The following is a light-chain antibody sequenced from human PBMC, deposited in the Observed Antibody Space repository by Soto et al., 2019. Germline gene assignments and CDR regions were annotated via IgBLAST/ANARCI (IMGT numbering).Light chain of an antibody. J-gene: IGLJ2*01. CDR3: SSYAGSHNVV. V-gene: IGLV2-8*01. CDR1: SSDVGGYNY. CDR2: EVS. Sequence: QSALTLPPSASGSPGQSVTISCTGTSSDVGGYNYASWYQQHPGKAPKLMIYEVSKRPTGVPDRFSGSKSGNTTSLTVSGLQAEDEADYYCSSYAGSHNVVFGVGTTLTVL.